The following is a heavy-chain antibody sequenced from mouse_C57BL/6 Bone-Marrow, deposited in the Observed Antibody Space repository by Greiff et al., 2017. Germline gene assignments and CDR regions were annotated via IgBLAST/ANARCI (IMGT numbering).Heavy chain of an antibody. D-gene: IGHD2-4*01. CDR2: INPNYGTT. V-gene: IGHV1-39*01. CDR3: ARGYDYDYAMDY. CDR1: GYSFTDYN. Sequence: VQLQQSGPELVKPGASVKISCKASGYSFTDYNMNWVKQSNGKSLEWIGVINPNYGTTSYNQKFKGKATLTVDQSSTTAYMQLNSLTSADSAVDYCARGYDYDYAMDYWGQGTSVTVSS. J-gene: IGHJ4*01.